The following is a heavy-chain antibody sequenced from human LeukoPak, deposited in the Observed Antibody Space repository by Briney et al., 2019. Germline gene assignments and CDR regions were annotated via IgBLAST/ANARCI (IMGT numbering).Heavy chain of an antibody. CDR1: GASISGSGYY. Sequence: PSETLSLTCTVSGASISGSGYYWGWIRQPPGKGLEWIGNIYDSGSTYYNASLQSRVTISIDTSKNQFSLRLSSVTAADTAMYYCARFMIGVLDYWGQGTLVTVSS. V-gene: IGHV4-39*01. CDR3: ARFMIGVLDY. D-gene: IGHD3-22*01. J-gene: IGHJ4*02. CDR2: IYDSGST.